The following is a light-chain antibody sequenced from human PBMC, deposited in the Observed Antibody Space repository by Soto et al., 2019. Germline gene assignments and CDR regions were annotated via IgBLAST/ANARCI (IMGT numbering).Light chain of an antibody. J-gene: IGLJ2*01. CDR2: DVS. V-gene: IGLV2-14*01. CDR1: SSDVGGYNY. Sequence: QSALTQPASVSGSPGQSITISCTRTSSDVGGYNYVSWYQQHPGKAPKLMIYDVSNRPSGVSNXFSGSKSGNTASLTISGXXXXXXXDYYCSSYTSSSTVVFGGGTKLTVL. CDR3: SSYTSSSTVV.